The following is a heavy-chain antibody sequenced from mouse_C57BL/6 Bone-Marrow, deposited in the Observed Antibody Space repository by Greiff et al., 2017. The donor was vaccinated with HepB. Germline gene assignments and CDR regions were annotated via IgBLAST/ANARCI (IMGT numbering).Heavy chain of an antibody. CDR2: IWTGGGT. V-gene: IGHV2-9-1*01. Sequence: QVTLKESGPGLVAPSQSLSITCTVSGFSLNSYAISWVRQPPGKGLEWLGVIWTGGGTNYNSALKSRLSISKDNSTSQVFLKMNSLQTDDTARYYCARNYDSYFSYAMDYWGQGTSVTVSS. CDR1: GFSLNSYA. CDR3: ARNYDSYFSYAMDY. J-gene: IGHJ4*01. D-gene: IGHD2-3*01.